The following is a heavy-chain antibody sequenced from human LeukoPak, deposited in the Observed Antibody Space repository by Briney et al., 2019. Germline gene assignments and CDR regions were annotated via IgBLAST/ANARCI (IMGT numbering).Heavy chain of an antibody. Sequence: GASVKVSCKASGYTFTGYYMYWVRQAPGQGLEWMGWINPNSGGTNYAQKFQGRVTMTRDTSISTAYMELSRLRSDDTAVYSCARECRGYSYGPPFDYSGQGTLVTVSS. D-gene: IGHD5-18*01. J-gene: IGHJ4*02. CDR2: INPNSGGT. CDR1: GYTFTGYY. CDR3: ARECRGYSYGPPFDY. V-gene: IGHV1-2*02.